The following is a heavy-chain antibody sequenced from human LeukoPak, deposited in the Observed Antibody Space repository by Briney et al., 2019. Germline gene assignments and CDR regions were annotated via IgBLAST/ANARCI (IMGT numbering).Heavy chain of an antibody. J-gene: IGHJ4*02. CDR1: GFNFFTYG. CDR3: ARVIRGFGALDY. CDR2: IWYDGSNK. D-gene: IGHD3-10*01. Sequence: PGGSLRLSCAASGFNFFTYGMHWARQAPGKGLEWVAVIWYDGSNKYYADSVKGRFTISRDNSKSTLSLQMNSLRAEDTAVYYCARVIRGFGALDYSGQGTLVTVSS. V-gene: IGHV3-33*01.